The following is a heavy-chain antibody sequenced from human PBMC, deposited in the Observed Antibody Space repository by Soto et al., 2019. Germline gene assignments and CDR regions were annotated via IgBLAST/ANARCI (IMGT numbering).Heavy chain of an antibody. Sequence: SVKVSCKASGYTFTSYAMHWVRQAPGQRLEWMGWINAGNGNTKYSQKFQGRVTITRDTSASTAYMEPSSLRSEDTAVYYCARDVDTAMTDYWGQGTLVTVSS. V-gene: IGHV1-3*01. CDR2: INAGNGNT. D-gene: IGHD5-18*01. CDR1: GYTFTSYA. CDR3: ARDVDTAMTDY. J-gene: IGHJ4*02.